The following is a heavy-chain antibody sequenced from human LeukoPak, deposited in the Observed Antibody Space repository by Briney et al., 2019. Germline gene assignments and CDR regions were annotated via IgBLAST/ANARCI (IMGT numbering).Heavy chain of an antibody. D-gene: IGHD5-24*01. CDR3: ARDEGTRDGYTVGAFDI. CDR1: GYTFTSCG. V-gene: IGHV1-18*01. Sequence: ASVKVSCKASGYTFTSCGISWVRQAPGQGLELMGGISAYNGNTNYAQKVQGRVTMTIDTSTSTAYLELRSLRSDDTAVYYCARDEGTRDGYTVGAFDIWGQGTMVTVSS. CDR2: ISAYNGNT. J-gene: IGHJ3*02.